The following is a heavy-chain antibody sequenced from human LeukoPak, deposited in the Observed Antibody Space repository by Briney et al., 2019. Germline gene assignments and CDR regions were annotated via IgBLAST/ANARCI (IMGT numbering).Heavy chain of an antibody. CDR2: ISHDGSNK. J-gene: IGHJ4*02. Sequence: GGSLRPSCEASGFTFKNYGIHWVRQAPGKGLEWVAVISHDGSNKYYADSVRGRLSVSRDNSRNTLYLQMNSLRAEDTAVYYCAKDWGFQYASGSYCDYWGQGTQVTVSS. V-gene: IGHV3-30*18. CDR1: GFTFKNYG. CDR3: AKDWGFQYASGSYCDY. D-gene: IGHD3-10*01.